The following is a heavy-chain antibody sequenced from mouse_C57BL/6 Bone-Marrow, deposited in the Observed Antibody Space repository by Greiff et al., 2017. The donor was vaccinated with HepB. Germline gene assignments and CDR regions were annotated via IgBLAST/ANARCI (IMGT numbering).Heavy chain of an antibody. J-gene: IGHJ3*01. CDR1: GYTFTDYN. D-gene: IGHD1-1*01. CDR2: INPNNGGT. Sequence: EVKVVESGPELVKPGASVKMSCKASGYTFTDYNMHWVKQSHGKSLEWIGYINPNNGGTSYNQKFKGKATLTVNKSSSTAYMELRSLTSEDSAVYYCAREDFAYYYGSSPFAYWGQGTLVTVSA. V-gene: IGHV1-22*01. CDR3: AREDFAYYYGSSPFAY.